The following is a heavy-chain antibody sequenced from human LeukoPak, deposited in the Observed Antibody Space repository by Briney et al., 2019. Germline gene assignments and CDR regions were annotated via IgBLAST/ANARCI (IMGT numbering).Heavy chain of an antibody. Sequence: SQTLSLTFAISGDSVSSNSAAWNWIRQSPSRGLEWLGRTYYRSKWYNDYAVSVKSRITINPDTSKNQFSLQLNSVTPEDTAVYYCARDHGVLRFLEWFNGMDVWGQGTTVTVSS. CDR2: TYYRSKWYN. CDR3: ARDHGVLRFLEWFNGMDV. J-gene: IGHJ6*02. V-gene: IGHV6-1*01. D-gene: IGHD3-3*01. CDR1: GDSVSSNSAA.